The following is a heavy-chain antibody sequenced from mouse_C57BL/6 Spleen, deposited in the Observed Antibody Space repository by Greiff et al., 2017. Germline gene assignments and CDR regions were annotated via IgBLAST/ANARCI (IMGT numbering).Heavy chain of an antibody. Sequence: EVKLQESGGGLVKPGGSLKLSCAASGFTFSDYGMHWVRQAPEKGLEWVAYISSGSSTIYYADTVKGRFTISRDNAKNTLFLQMTSLRSEDTAMYYCARPSIVTTYFDYWGQGTTLTVSS. CDR3: ARPSIVTTYFDY. J-gene: IGHJ2*01. CDR1: GFTFSDYG. D-gene: IGHD2-5*01. V-gene: IGHV5-17*01. CDR2: ISSGSSTI.